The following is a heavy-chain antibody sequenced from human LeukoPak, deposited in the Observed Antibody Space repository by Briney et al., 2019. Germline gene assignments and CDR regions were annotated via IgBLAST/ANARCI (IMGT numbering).Heavy chain of an antibody. CDR1: GYTFTGYY. V-gene: IGHV1-2*02. D-gene: IGHD1-1*01. J-gene: IGHJ6*03. CDR3: ARDKQLDWAHYYYYYMDV. CDR2: INPDSGGT. Sequence: WASVKVSCKASGYTFTGYYVHWVRQAPGQGLEWMGWINPDSGGTNYAQKFQGRVTMTRDTSISTAYMDLSRLRSDDTAVYYCARDKQLDWAHYYYYYMDVWGKGTTVTVSS.